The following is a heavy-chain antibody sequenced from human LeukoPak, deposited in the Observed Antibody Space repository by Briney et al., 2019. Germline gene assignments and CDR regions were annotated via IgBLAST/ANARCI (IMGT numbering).Heavy chain of an antibody. J-gene: IGHJ5*02. V-gene: IGHV4-59*08. CDR3: ARHLKRKYYYDSSGPLKWFDP. D-gene: IGHD3-22*01. CDR2: IYYSGST. CDR1: GGSISSYY. Sequence: SETLSLTCTVSGGSISSYYWSWIRQPPGKGLEWIGYIYYSGSTNYNPSLKSRVTISVDTSKNQFSLKLSSVTAADTAVYYCARHLKRKYYYDSSGPLKWFDPWGQGTLVTVSS.